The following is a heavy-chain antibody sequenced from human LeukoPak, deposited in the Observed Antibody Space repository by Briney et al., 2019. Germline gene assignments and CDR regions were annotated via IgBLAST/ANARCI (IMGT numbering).Heavy chain of an antibody. V-gene: IGHV1-2*02. Sequence: GASVKVSFKASGYTFTVYYIHWVRQAPGQGPEWMGWISPDSGGTNYAQKFQGRVTVTGASSINTVYMELSGLRSDDTAVYYCARDSIRGVRLLDYWGQGTLVTVSS. CDR2: ISPDSGGT. CDR1: GYTFTVYY. CDR3: ARDSIRGVRLLDY. D-gene: IGHD3-10*01. J-gene: IGHJ4*02.